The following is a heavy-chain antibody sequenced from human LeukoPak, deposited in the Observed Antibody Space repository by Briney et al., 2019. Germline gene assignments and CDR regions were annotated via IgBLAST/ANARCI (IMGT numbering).Heavy chain of an antibody. CDR1: GFTFTFSRYA. J-gene: IGHJ4*02. D-gene: IGHD3-10*01. V-gene: IGHV3-23*01. Sequence: GGSLRLSCAASGFTFTFSRYAMSWVRQAPGKGLEWVSAISGGGGGTYYADSVKGRFTISRDKSKNTLYLQMNSLRAEDTAVYYCAKDPLVRGVTYDYWGQGTLVTVSS. CDR3: AKDPLVRGVTYDY. CDR2: ISGGGGGT.